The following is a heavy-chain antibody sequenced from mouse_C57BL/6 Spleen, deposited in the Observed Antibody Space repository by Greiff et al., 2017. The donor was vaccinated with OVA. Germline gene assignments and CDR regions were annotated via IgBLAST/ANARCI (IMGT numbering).Heavy chain of an antibody. D-gene: IGHD1-1*01. J-gene: IGHJ3*01. Sequence: EVQLVESGGGLVKPGGSLKLSCAASGFTFSSYTMSWVRQTPEKRLEWVATISGGGGNTYYPDSVKGRFTISRDNAKNTLYLQMSSLRSEDTALYYCARPDYYGSSPWFAYWGQGTLVTVSA. V-gene: IGHV5-9*01. CDR1: GFTFSSYT. CDR3: ARPDYYGSSPWFAY. CDR2: ISGGGGNT.